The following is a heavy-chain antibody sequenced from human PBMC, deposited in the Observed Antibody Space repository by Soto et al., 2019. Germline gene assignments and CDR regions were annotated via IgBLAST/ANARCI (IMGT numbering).Heavy chain of an antibody. J-gene: IGHJ4*02. Sequence: GSLRLSCAASGFTFSSYAMTWVRQAPGKGLEWVSVVTYNGDNTYYADSVKGRFTISRDNSKDTVDLQMNSLRAEDTAVYYCARYIRGPTVFYFDFWGPGVLVTVSS. CDR2: VTYNGDNT. CDR3: ARYIRGPTVFYFDF. CDR1: GFTFSSYA. D-gene: IGHD5-18*01. V-gene: IGHV3-23*01.